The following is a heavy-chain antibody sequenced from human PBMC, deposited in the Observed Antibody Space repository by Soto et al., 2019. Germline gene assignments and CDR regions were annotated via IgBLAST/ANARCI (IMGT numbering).Heavy chain of an antibody. V-gene: IGHV4-4*07. CDR2: IYTSGST. CDR1: GGSISSYY. Sequence: PSETLSLTCTVSGGSISSYYWSWVRQPAGKGLEWIGRIYTSGSTSYNPSLKSRVTMSVDTSKNQFSLKLSSVTAADTAVYYCAGTPDYYDSSGYYSYFDYWGQGTLVTVSS. J-gene: IGHJ4*02. CDR3: AGTPDYYDSSGYYSYFDY. D-gene: IGHD3-22*01.